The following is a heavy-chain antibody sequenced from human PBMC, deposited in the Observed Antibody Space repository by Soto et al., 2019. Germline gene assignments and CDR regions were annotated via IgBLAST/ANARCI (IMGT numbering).Heavy chain of an antibody. Sequence: GGSLRLSCAASGFTFSSYSMNWVRQAPGKGLEWVSSISSSSSYIYYADSVKGRFTISRDNAKNSLYLQMNSLRAEDTAVYYCASSSPPVAGADYYGMDVWGKGTTVTVYS. CDR1: GFTFSSYS. J-gene: IGHJ6*04. D-gene: IGHD6-19*01. CDR2: ISSSSSYI. V-gene: IGHV3-21*01. CDR3: ASSSPPVAGADYYGMDV.